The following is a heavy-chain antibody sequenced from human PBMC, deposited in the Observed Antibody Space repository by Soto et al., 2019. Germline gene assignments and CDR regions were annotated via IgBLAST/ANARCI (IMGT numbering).Heavy chain of an antibody. Sequence: EVQLVESGGDLVQPGGSLRLSCAASGFMLRSYWMHWVRQAPGKGLVWVSRINRDGTSTSYADSVKGRFTISRDKATDTLYLQMNSLRVDDTAVYYCATRTTDTRFETLDIWGQGTMVTVSS. CDR3: ATRTTDTRFETLDI. D-gene: IGHD1-1*01. J-gene: IGHJ3*02. V-gene: IGHV3-74*01. CDR2: INRDGTST. CDR1: GFMLRSYW.